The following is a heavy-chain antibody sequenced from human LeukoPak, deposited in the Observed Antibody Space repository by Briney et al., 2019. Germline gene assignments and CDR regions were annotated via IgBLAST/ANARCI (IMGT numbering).Heavy chain of an antibody. V-gene: IGHV3-73*01. J-gene: IGHJ3*02. Sequence: QSGGSLRLSCAASGFTFSCPAMHWVRQATGKGVEGVGRIRCKDNRYATASDESVKGRFTIAKDYSKNTAYLQMNSLKAEDTAVYYCTTQCPVAARSISDVFDIWGQGTMVTVSS. CDR2: IRCKDNRYAT. CDR1: GFTFSCPA. D-gene: IGHD6-6*01. CDR3: TTQCPVAARSISDVFDI.